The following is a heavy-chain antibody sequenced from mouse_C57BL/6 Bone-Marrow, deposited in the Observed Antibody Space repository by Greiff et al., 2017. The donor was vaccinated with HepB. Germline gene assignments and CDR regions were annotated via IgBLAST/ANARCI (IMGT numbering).Heavy chain of an antibody. V-gene: IGHV1-55*01. CDR2: IYPGSGST. CDR3: AREGYYYSCRYYAIDY. CDR1: GYTFTSYW. D-gene: IGHD1-1*01. J-gene: IGHJ4*01. Sequence: QVQLQQPGAELVKPGASVKMSCKASGYTFTSYWINWVKQRPGQGLEWIGDIYPGSGSTNYNEKFKSKATLTVDTSSSTAYMQLSSLTSEDSAVYYCAREGYYYSCRYYAIDYWGQGTSVTVSA.